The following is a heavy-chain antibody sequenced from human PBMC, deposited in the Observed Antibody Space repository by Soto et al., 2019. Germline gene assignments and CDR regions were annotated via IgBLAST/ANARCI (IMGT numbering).Heavy chain of an antibody. D-gene: IGHD2-2*01. CDR3: ARSQGSSTSLEIYYYYYYGMDV. CDR1: GGTFSSYA. CDR2: IIPISETT. Sequence: QVQLVQSGAEVKKPGSSVKVSCKASGGTFSSYAISWVRQAPGQGLEWMGGIIPISETTNYAQKFQGRVTSTADESKSTAYMELISLRSEDTAVYYCARSQGSSTSLEIYYYYYYGMDVWGQGTTVNVSS. V-gene: IGHV1-69*01. J-gene: IGHJ6*02.